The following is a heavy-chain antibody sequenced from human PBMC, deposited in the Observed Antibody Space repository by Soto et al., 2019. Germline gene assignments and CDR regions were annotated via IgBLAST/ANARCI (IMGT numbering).Heavy chain of an antibody. CDR1: GGTFSSYA. CDR2: IIPIFGTA. D-gene: IGHD2-2*02. CDR3: AGRGYCSSTSCYRGGTGHYGMDV. V-gene: IGHV1-69*01. J-gene: IGHJ6*02. Sequence: QVQLVQSGAEVKKPGSSVKVSCKASGGTFSSYAISWVRQAPGQGLEWIGGIIPIFGTAHYAQKFQGRVTITADESTSTAYMELSSLRSQDTAVYYCAGRGYCSSTSCYRGGTGHYGMDVWGQGTTVTVSS.